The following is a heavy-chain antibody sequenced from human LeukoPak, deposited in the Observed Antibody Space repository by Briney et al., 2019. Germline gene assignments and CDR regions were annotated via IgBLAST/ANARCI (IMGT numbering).Heavy chain of an antibody. CDR2: INRYGSA. V-gene: IGHV4-34*01. D-gene: IGHD6-19*01. CDR1: GGSFNTFY. J-gene: IGHJ5*01. CDR3: ARVSPGSPHDS. Sequence: SETLSLTCAVYGGSFNTFYWSWIRQPPGKGLEWIGQINRYGSANYNPSLKSRVAISLDTSKNQFSLKVTSVTAADTAVYYCARVSPGSPHDSGGQGTLVTVSS.